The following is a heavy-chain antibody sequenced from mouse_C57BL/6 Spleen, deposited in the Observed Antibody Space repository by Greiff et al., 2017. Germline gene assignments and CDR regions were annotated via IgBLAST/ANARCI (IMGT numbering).Heavy chain of an antibody. D-gene: IGHD1-1*01. V-gene: IGHV10-3*01. CDR1: GFTFNTYA. CDR2: IRSKSSNYAT. J-gene: IGHJ4*01. CDR3: VRDARYYYGSSYAMDY. Sequence: EVQLVESGGGLVQPKGSLKLSCAASGFTFNTYAMHWVRQAPGKGLEWVARIRSKSSNYATYYADSVKDRFTISRDDSQSMLYLQMNNLKTEDTAMYYCVRDARYYYGSSYAMDYWGRGTSVTVSS.